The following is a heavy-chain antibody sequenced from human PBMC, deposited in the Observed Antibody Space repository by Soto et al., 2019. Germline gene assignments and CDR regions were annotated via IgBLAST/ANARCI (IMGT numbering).Heavy chain of an antibody. CDR1: GGSISSGGYY. V-gene: IGHV4-31*03. Sequence: QVQLQESGPGLVKPSQTLSLTCTVSGGSISSGGYYWSWIRQHPGKGLEWIGYIYYSGSTYYNPSLKSRVTISVDTSKNQCSLKLSSVTAADTAVYYCARGEGLRDFWSGLESQRVWFDPWGQGTLVTVSS. J-gene: IGHJ5*02. CDR3: ARGEGLRDFWSGLESQRVWFDP. CDR2: IYYSGST. D-gene: IGHD3-3*01.